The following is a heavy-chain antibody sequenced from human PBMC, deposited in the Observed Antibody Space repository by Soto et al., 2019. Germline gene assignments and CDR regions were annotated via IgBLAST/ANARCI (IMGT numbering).Heavy chain of an antibody. CDR2: IIPLFRKT. D-gene: IGHD3-10*01. J-gene: IGHJ6*02. Sequence: QVQLVQSGAEVKRPGSSVKVSCKASGDMFRNSAFTWVRQAPGQGLAWMGVIIPLFRKTDVAQKFQGRVNLTADESTSSPYMEVSSLTSEDTAVYYCARARLSNGDPNIYFFYGLDVWGQGTTITVSS. CDR1: GDMFRNSA. V-gene: IGHV1-69*01. CDR3: ARARLSNGDPNIYFFYGLDV.